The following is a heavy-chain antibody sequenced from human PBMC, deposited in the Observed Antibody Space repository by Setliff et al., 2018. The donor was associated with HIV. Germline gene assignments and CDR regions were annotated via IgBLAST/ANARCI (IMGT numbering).Heavy chain of an antibody. CDR2: MVYTGGT. V-gene: IGHV4-59*11. CDR3: ARDLGGLRGVFDC. Sequence: SETLSLTCTVSGGSISGHYWSWIRQPPGKELEWIASMVYTGGTNYNPSLKSRVSVSVDTSKNHFSLKLSSLTPADTAVYYCARDLGGLRGVFDCWGQGTLVTVSS. CDR1: GGSISGHY. D-gene: IGHD3-10*01. J-gene: IGHJ4*02.